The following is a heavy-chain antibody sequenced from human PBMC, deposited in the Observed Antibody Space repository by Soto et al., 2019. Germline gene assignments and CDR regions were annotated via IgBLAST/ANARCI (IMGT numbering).Heavy chain of an antibody. Sequence: GGSLRLSCAASGFTFSNYAISWVRQAPGKGLEWVGRVKSKTDGGTTDYAAPVKGRFTISRDDSVNTLYLQINSLKTEDTAMYYCATGAPVSGGLFDYWGRGALVTVSS. D-gene: IGHD6-19*01. CDR2: VKSKTDGGTT. V-gene: IGHV3-15*01. CDR1: GFTFSNYA. J-gene: IGHJ4*02. CDR3: ATGAPVSGGLFDY.